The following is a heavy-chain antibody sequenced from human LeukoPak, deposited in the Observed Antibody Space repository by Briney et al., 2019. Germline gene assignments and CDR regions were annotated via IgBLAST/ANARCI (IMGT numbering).Heavy chain of an antibody. CDR1: GGSISSYY. CDR2: IYYSRST. D-gene: IGHD1-26*01. J-gene: IGHJ3*01. V-gene: IGHV4-59*01. Sequence: PSETRSLTWPVAGGSISSYYSSWIRQPPGKGLGWIGYIYYSRSTNSNPSLKGRVTISVDTSKNQFSLKLSTVTAEDTAVYYCAREYGSHAFDVWGQGTMVTVSS. CDR3: AREYGSHAFDV.